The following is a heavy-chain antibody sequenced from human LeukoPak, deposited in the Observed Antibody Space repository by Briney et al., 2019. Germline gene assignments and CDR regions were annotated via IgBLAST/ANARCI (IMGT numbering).Heavy chain of an antibody. Sequence: SETLSLTCTVSGGSISSGDYYWSWIRQPPGKGLEWIGYIYYSGSTYYNPSLKSRVTISVDTSKNQFSLKLSSVTAADTAVYYCAREGGYCSSTSCYRKYFDYWGQGTLVTVSS. CDR3: AREGGYCSSTSCYRKYFDY. CDR2: IYYSGST. CDR1: GGSISSGDYY. V-gene: IGHV4-30-4*08. D-gene: IGHD2-2*01. J-gene: IGHJ4*02.